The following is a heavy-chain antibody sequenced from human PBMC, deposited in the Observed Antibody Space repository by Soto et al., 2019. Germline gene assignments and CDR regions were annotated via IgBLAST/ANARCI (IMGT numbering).Heavy chain of an antibody. Sequence: GGSLRLSCAASGFTFSNYAVTWVRQAPGKGLEWVSTISSSGGSTYYADSVKGRFTISRDNSKNTLYLQMNSLRAEDTAVYYCAKFSYDSSGYLFDYWGQRTLVTVSS. CDR3: AKFSYDSSGYLFDY. V-gene: IGHV3-23*01. CDR2: ISSSGGST. J-gene: IGHJ4*02. D-gene: IGHD3-22*01. CDR1: GFTFSNYA.